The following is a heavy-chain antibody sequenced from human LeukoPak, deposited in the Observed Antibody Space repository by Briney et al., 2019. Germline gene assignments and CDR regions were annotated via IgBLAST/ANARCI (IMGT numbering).Heavy chain of an antibody. CDR1: GGSISSGSYY. Sequence: SETLSLTCTVSGGSISSGSYYWSWIRQPAGKGLEWIGRIYTSGSANYNPSLKSRVTISVDTSKNQFSLKLSSVTAADTAVYYCARDQYEVEDDSSGYPYYYYYGMDVWGQGTTVTVSS. D-gene: IGHD3-22*01. CDR2: IYTSGSA. CDR3: ARDQYEVEDDSSGYPYYYYYGMDV. J-gene: IGHJ6*02. V-gene: IGHV4-61*02.